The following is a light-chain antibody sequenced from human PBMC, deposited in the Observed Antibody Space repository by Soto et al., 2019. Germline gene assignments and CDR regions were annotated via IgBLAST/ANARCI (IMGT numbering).Light chain of an antibody. CDR3: HQYNIWPIYT. J-gene: IGKJ2*01. Sequence: EIVMTQSPATLSVSPGERATLSCRASQSVSSNLAWYQQKAGQAPRLLIYGASTRATGIPDRFSGSGSGTEFTLTISSLQSGDFAVYYCHQYNIWPIYTFGQGTKLEIK. CDR2: GAS. V-gene: IGKV3-15*01. CDR1: QSVSSN.